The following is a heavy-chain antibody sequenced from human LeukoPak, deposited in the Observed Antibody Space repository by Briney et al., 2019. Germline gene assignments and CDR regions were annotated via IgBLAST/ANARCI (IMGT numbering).Heavy chain of an antibody. CDR3: AKGRGAFDI. J-gene: IGHJ3*02. V-gene: IGHV3-30*18. CDR2: ISNDGSNK. Sequence: PGRSLRLSCVASGSTFSSYVMHWVRQAPGKGLEWVAVISNDGSNKYYADSVKGRFTISRDNSKNTLYLQMNSLRAEDTAVYYCAKGRGAFDIWGQGTMVTVSS. D-gene: IGHD3-10*01. CDR1: GSTFSSYV.